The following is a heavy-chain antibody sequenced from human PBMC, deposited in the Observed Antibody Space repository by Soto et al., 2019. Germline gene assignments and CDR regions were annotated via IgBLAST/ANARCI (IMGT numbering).Heavy chain of an antibody. J-gene: IGHJ4*02. Sequence: GGSLRLSCAASGCTFSSYAMSWVRQAPGKGLEWVSAISGSGGSTYYADSVKGRFTISRDNSKNTLYLQMNSLRAEDTAVYYCAKNRGDYGVFDYWGQGTLVTVSS. CDR3: AKNRGDYGVFDY. V-gene: IGHV3-23*01. D-gene: IGHD4-17*01. CDR1: GCTFSSYA. CDR2: ISGSGGST.